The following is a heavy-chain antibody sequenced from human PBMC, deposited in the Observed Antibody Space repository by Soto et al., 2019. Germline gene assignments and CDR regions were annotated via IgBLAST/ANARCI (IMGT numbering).Heavy chain of an antibody. CDR3: ARVAATSLYYYYYGMDV. Sequence: ASVKVPCKASGYTFTGYYMHWVRQAPGQGLEWVGWINPNSGGTNYAQKFQGRVTMTRDTSISTAYMELSRLRSDDTAVYYCARVAATSLYYYYYGMDVWGQGTTVTVSS. J-gene: IGHJ6*02. V-gene: IGHV1-2*02. D-gene: IGHD6-25*01. CDR1: GYTFTGYY. CDR2: INPNSGGT.